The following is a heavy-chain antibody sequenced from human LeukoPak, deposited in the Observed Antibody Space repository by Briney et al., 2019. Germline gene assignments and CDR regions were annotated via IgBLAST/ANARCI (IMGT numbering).Heavy chain of an antibody. CDR3: ASGTIFGVVILY. V-gene: IGHV1-2*02. CDR2: INPNSGGT. J-gene: IGHJ4*02. Sequence: ASVKVSCKASGYTFTGYYMHWVRQAPGQGLEWMGWINPNSGGTNYARKFQGRVTMTRDTSISTAYMELSRLRSDDTAVYYCASGTIFGVVILYWGQGTLVTVSS. CDR1: GYTFTGYY. D-gene: IGHD3-3*01.